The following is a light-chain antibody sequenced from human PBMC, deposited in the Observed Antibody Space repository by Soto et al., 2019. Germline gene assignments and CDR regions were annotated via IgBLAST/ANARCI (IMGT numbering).Light chain of an antibody. CDR2: EVN. V-gene: IGLV2-8*01. J-gene: IGLJ3*02. CDR1: SSDVGAYNY. Sequence: QSALTQPPSASGSPGQSVTISCTGTSSDVGAYNYVSWYQQSPGNAPKLMIYEVNKRPSGVPDLFSCSKSGKTASLTVSGLPPEDEADYHCTSYAGINIWVFGGGTKVTVL. CDR3: TSYAGINIWV.